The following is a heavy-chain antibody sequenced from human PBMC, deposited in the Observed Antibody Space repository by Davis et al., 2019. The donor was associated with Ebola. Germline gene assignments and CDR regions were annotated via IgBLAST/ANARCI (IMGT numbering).Heavy chain of an antibody. CDR1: GDSVSGKNGA. Sequence: HSQTLSLTCAISGDSVSGKNGAWNWIRQSPSRGLEWLGRTFYTSKWHNDYAESVKSRITINPDTSKNQFSLQLNSVTPEDTALYYCARGWLRAGMDVWGEGTTVTVSS. D-gene: IGHD5-18*01. V-gene: IGHV6-1*01. CDR3: ARGWLRAGMDV. CDR2: TFYTSKWHN. J-gene: IGHJ6*04.